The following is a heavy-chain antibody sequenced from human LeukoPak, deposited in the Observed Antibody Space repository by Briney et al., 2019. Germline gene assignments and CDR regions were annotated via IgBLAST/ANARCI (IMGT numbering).Heavy chain of an antibody. CDR3: ARGGMDDSGYDYSPGHFDY. CDR1: GGTFSSYA. Sequence: RASVKVSCKASGGTFSSYAISWMRQAPGQGLEWMGGIIPIFGTANYAQKFQGRVTITVDESTSTAYMELSSLRSEDTAVYYCARGGMDDSGYDYSPGHFDYWGQGTLVTVSS. V-gene: IGHV1-69*13. J-gene: IGHJ4*02. CDR2: IIPIFGTA. D-gene: IGHD5-12*01.